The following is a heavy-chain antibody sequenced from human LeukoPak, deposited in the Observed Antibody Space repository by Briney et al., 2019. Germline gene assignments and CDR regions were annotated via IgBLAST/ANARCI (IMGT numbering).Heavy chain of an antibody. V-gene: IGHV1-69*05. Sequence: ASVKVSCKASGGTFSSYAISWVRQAPGQGLEWMGRIVPIFGTANYAQKFQGRVTIATDESTSTAYMELSSLRSEDTAVYYCAIAVRGSGSYLWGQGTLVTVSS. CDR1: GGTFSSYA. CDR2: IVPIFGTA. D-gene: IGHD3-10*01. J-gene: IGHJ4*02. CDR3: AIAVRGSGSYL.